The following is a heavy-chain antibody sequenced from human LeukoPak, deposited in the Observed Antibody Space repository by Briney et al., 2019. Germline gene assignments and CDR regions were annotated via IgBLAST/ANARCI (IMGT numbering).Heavy chain of an antibody. CDR3: AGGYSPEYFQH. J-gene: IGHJ1*01. D-gene: IGHD1-14*01. CDR1: GGSISSYY. CDR2: IYYSGST. Sequence: PSETLSLTCTVSGGSISSYYWSWIRRPPGKGLEWIGYIYYSGSTNYNPSLKSRVTISVDTSKNQFSLQLSSVTAADTAVYYCAGGYSPEYFQHWGQGTLVTVSS. V-gene: IGHV4-59*01.